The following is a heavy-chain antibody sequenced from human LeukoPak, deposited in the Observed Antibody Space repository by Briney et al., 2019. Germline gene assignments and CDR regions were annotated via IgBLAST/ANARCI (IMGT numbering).Heavy chain of an antibody. D-gene: IGHD6-6*01. V-gene: IGHV3-23*01. Sequence: GGSLRLSCAASGFTFGSYAMSWVRQAPGKGLAWVSALTGTGSTTYHADSVRGRFTISRDNSKNTLYLQMSSLRPEDTAVYYCAKETTFSNSPLDYWGQGTLVTVSS. CDR1: GFTFGSYA. CDR2: LTGTGSTT. J-gene: IGHJ4*02. CDR3: AKETTFSNSPLDY.